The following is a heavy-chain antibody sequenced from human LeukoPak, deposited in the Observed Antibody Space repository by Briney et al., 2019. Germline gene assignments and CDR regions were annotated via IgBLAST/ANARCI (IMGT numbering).Heavy chain of an antibody. D-gene: IGHD4-17*01. V-gene: IGHV3-53*01. J-gene: IGHJ4*02. CDR2: IYSAGST. CDR3: AGGLRSGLIDY. CDR1: EFTVNNNY. Sequence: GGSLRLSCAASEFTVNNNYMCWVRQAPGKGLEWVSTIYSAGSTNYADSVKGRFTISRDNSKNTMYLQMNSLRAEDTAVYYCAGGLRSGLIDYWGQGTLVTVSS.